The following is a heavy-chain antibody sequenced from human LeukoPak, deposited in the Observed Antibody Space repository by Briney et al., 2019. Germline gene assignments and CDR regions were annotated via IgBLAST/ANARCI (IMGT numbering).Heavy chain of an antibody. CDR2: IIPILGIA. D-gene: IGHD5-18*01. V-gene: IGHV1-69*04. CDR1: GGTFSSYA. CDR3: ARGVSDTAMALPI. J-gene: IGHJ4*02. Sequence: SVKVSCKASGGTFSSYAISWVRQAPGQGLEWMGRIIPILGIANYTQKFQGRVTITADKSTSTAYMELSSLRSEDTAVYYCARGVSDTAMALPIWGQGTLVTVSS.